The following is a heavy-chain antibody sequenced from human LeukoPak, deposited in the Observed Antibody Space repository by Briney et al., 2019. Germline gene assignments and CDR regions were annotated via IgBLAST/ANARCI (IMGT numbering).Heavy chain of an antibody. CDR2: ITASGGNT. CDR1: GFTFSSYA. D-gene: IGHD5-18*01. CDR3: AKGNGYSYGRYYFDY. J-gene: IGHJ4*02. Sequence: GGSLRLSCAASGFTFSSYAMGWVRQAPGKGLEWVSAITASGGNTYYADSVMGRFTISRDNSKNTLYLQVNSLRAEDTAVYYCAKGNGYSYGRYYFDYWGQGTLVTVSS. V-gene: IGHV3-23*01.